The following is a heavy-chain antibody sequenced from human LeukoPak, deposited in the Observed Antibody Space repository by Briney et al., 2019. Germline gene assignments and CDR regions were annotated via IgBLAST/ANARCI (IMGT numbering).Heavy chain of an antibody. D-gene: IGHD6-19*01. J-gene: IGHJ4*02. Sequence: GGSLRLSCAASGFTFSSYGMHWVRQAPGKGLEWVAVISYDGSNKYYADSVKGRSTISRDNSKNTLYVQMNSLRAEDTAVYYCARPYSSGWYGDFDYWGQGTLVTVSS. CDR1: GFTFSSYG. V-gene: IGHV3-30*03. CDR3: ARPYSSGWYGDFDY. CDR2: ISYDGSNK.